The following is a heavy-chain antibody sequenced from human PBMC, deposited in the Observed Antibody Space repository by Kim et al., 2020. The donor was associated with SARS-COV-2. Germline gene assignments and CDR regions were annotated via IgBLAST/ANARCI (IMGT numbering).Heavy chain of an antibody. V-gene: IGHV4-59*08. D-gene: IGHD4-17*01. CDR3: ARLDYGDYDEAFDL. Sequence: SETLSLTCAVSSGYITGYWSWIRQPPEKSLEWIAFVHHTGGATYNPSLKSRVTMSIDTSRKQISLRMTSLTAADTAIYYCARLDYGDYDEAFDLWGPGT. CDR1: SGYITGY. J-gene: IGHJ3*01. CDR2: VHHTGGA.